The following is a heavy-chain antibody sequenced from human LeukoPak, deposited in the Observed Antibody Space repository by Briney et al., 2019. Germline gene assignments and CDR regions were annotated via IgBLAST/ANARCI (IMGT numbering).Heavy chain of an antibody. D-gene: IGHD5-18*01. Sequence: GGSLRLSCAASGFTFSSYGMHWVRQAPGKGLEYVSAISSNGGSTYYANSVKGRFTISRDNSKNTLYLQMGSLRAEDMAVYYCARDRGTAMVWYYFDYWGQGTLVTVSS. J-gene: IGHJ4*02. CDR3: ARDRGTAMVWYYFDY. CDR1: GFTFSSYG. CDR2: ISSNGGST. V-gene: IGHV3-64*01.